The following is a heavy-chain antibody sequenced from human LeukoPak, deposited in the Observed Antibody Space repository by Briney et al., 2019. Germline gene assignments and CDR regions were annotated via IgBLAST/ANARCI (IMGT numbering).Heavy chain of an antibody. CDR2: TIPIFGTA. D-gene: IGHD3-9*01. Sequence: ASVKVSCKASGGTFSSYAISWVRQAPGQGLEWMGGTIPIFGTANYAQKFQGRVTITADESTSTAYMELSSLRSEDTAVYYCARGHYDILTGYYAVPHSSYYGMDVWGQGTTVTVSS. V-gene: IGHV1-69*13. CDR3: ARGHYDILTGYYAVPHSSYYGMDV. J-gene: IGHJ6*02. CDR1: GGTFSSYA.